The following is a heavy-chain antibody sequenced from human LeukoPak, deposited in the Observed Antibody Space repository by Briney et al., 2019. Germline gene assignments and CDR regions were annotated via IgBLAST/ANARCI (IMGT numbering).Heavy chain of an antibody. CDR2: IYHSGST. D-gene: IGHD5-18*01. CDR1: GGSISSGGYS. J-gene: IGHJ5*02. V-gene: IGHV4-30-2*01. Sequence: SQTLSLTCAVSGGSISSGGYSWSWIRQPPGKGLEWIGYIYHSGSTYYNPSLKSRVTISVDRSKNQFSLKLSSVTAADTAVYYCARGNTAMVDDNWFDPWGQGTLVTVSS. CDR3: ARGNTAMVDDNWFDP.